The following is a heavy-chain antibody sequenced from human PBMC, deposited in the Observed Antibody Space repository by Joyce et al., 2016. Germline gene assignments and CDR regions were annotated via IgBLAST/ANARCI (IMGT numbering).Heavy chain of an antibody. CDR2: TYYRSKWYN. Sequence: QVQLQQSGPGLVKPSQTLSLTCAISGDSVSINSAAWNWIKQSPSRGLEGLGRTYYRSKWYNDYAVSVKSRMTINPDTPKNQFSLQLNSVTPEDADVYYCARAGYYHTSGYYYPNFDYWGPGTLVTVSS. J-gene: IGHJ4*02. V-gene: IGHV6-1*01. CDR3: ARAGYYHTSGYYYPNFDY. D-gene: IGHD3-22*01. CDR1: GDSVSINSAA.